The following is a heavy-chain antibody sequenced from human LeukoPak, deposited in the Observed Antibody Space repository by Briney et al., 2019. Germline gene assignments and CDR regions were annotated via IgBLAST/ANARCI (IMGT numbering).Heavy chain of an antibody. CDR1: GYTFTSYD. V-gene: IGHV1-8*01. D-gene: IGHD2-21*01. Sequence: ASVKVSCKASGYTFTSYDINWVRQATGQGLEWMGWMNPNSGNTGYAQKFQGRVTMTRKTSISTAYMELSSLRSEDTAVYYCARGVVIVPNYDYYVDVWGKGTTVTVSS. CDR2: MNPNSGNT. CDR3: ARGVVIVPNYDYYVDV. J-gene: IGHJ6*03.